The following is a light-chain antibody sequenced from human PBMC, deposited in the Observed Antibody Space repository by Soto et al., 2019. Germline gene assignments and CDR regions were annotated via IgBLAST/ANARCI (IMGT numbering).Light chain of an antibody. CDR3: AAWDDSLSGPNV. Sequence: QSALTQPPSASGTPGQRVTISCSGSSSNIGSNTVNWYQQLPGTAPKLLIYSNNQRPSGVPDRFSGSKSGTSASLAISGLQSEDEADYYCAAWDDSLSGPNVFGTGTKVTVL. V-gene: IGLV1-44*01. J-gene: IGLJ1*01. CDR2: SNN. CDR1: SSNIGSNT.